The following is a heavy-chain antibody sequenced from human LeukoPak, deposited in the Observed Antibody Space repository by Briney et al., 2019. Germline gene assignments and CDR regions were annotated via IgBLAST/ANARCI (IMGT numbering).Heavy chain of an antibody. CDR1: GGPISSYY. V-gene: IGHV4-59*08. J-gene: IGHJ6*02. Sequence: PSETLSLTCTVSGGPISSYYWSWIRQPPGKGLEWIGYIYYSGSTNYNPSLKSRVTISVDTSKNQFSLKLSSVTATDTAVYYCARVSEGGREDYTVTTSNYHHYGMDVWGQGTTVNVSS. CDR2: IYYSGST. CDR3: ARVSEGGREDYTVTTSNYHHYGMDV. D-gene: IGHD4-17*01.